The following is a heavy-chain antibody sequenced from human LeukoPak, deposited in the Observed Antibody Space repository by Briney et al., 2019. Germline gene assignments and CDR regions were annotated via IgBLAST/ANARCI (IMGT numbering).Heavy chain of an antibody. CDR1: GFTFSGYA. CDR3: ARDRGSGPHFDY. V-gene: IGHV3-21*01. Sequence: GGSLRLSFAPSGFTFSGYAMNWARQAPGKGLKWVSSISSSSSYIYYADSVRGRFTISRDNAKNSLYLQMNSLRAEDTAVYYCARDRGSGPHFDYWGQGTLVTVSS. CDR2: ISSSSSYI. J-gene: IGHJ4*02. D-gene: IGHD6-19*01.